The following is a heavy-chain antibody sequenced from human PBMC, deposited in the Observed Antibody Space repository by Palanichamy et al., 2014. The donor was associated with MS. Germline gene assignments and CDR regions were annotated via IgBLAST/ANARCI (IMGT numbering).Heavy chain of an antibody. CDR3: ARSTVYGMDV. CDR2: IYYSGST. CDR1: GGSISSYY. D-gene: IGHD4-11*01. Sequence: QVQLQESGPGLVKPSETLSLTCTVSGGSISSYYWSWIRQPRKGLEWIGYIYYSGSTNYNPSLKSRVTISVDTSKNQFSLKLSSVTAADTAVYYCARSTVYGMDVWGQGTTVTVSS. V-gene: IGHV4-59*08. J-gene: IGHJ6*02.